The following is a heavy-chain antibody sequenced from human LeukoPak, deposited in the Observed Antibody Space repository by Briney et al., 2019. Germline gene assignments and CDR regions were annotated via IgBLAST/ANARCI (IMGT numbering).Heavy chain of an antibody. D-gene: IGHD6-6*01. CDR2: IYSGGST. CDR3: ARSIAPLGYFDY. Sequence: GGSLRLSCAASGFTVSSNYMSWVRQAPGKGLEWVSVIYSGGSTYYADSVKGRFTISRDNSKNTLYLQMNSLRAEDTAVYYCARSIAPLGYFDYWGQGTLVTVSS. J-gene: IGHJ4*02. V-gene: IGHV3-66*02. CDR1: GFTVSSNY.